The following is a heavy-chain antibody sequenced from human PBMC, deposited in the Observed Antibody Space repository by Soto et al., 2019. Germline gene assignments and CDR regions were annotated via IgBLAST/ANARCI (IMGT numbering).Heavy chain of an antibody. CDR1: GYSFISYW. CDR3: ARHGFYGDYNSDY. D-gene: IGHD4-17*01. V-gene: IGHV5-51*01. CDR2: IYPGDSHT. J-gene: IGHJ4*02. Sequence: PGESLKISCKGSGYSFISYWIGWVRQMPGKGLEWMGIIYPGDSHTRYSPYFQGQVTISADKSISTAYLQWSSLKASDTAMYYCARHGFYGDYNSDYWGQGTLVTVSS.